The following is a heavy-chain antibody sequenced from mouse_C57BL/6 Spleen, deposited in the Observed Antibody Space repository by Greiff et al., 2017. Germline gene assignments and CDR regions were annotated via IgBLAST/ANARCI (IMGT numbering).Heavy chain of an antibody. CDR3: TRNLDSYYYAMDY. CDR2: ISSGGDYI. D-gene: IGHD2-12*01. Sequence: EVMLVESGEGLVKPGGSLKLSCAASGFTFSSYAMSWVRQTPEKRLEWVAYISSGGDYIYYADTVKGRFTISRDNARNTLYLQMSSLLSEDTSVYYCTRNLDSYYYAMDYWGQGTSVTVSS. J-gene: IGHJ4*01. V-gene: IGHV5-9-1*02. CDR1: GFTFSSYA.